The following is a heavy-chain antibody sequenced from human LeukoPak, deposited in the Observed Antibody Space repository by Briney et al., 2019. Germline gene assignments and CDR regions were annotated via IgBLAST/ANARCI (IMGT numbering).Heavy chain of an antibody. CDR1: GFSLSNYW. J-gene: IGHJ4*02. CDR3: AKDIQVAGPYYFDY. CDR2: IKQDGSEK. D-gene: IGHD6-19*01. V-gene: IGHV3-7*03. Sequence: GGSLRLSCAASGFSLSNYWMSWVRQTPGKGLEWVANIKQDGSEKHYVDSVNGRFTIFRDNAKNSLYLQMNSLRAEDTALYYCAKDIQVAGPYYFDYWGQGTLVTVSS.